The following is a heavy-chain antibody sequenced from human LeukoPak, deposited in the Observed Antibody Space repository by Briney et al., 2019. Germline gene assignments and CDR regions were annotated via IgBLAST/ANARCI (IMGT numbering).Heavy chain of an antibody. J-gene: IGHJ4*02. CDR2: ISSSSSTI. D-gene: IGHD4-23*01. V-gene: IGHV3-48*04. CDR3: ARDLTPLRWYIPYYFDY. Sequence: GGSLRLSCAASGFTFSSYSMNWARQAPGKGLEWVSYISSSSSTIYYADSVKGRFTISRDNAKNSLYLQMNSLRAEDTAVYYCARDLTPLRWYIPYYFDYWGQGTLVTVSS. CDR1: GFTFSSYS.